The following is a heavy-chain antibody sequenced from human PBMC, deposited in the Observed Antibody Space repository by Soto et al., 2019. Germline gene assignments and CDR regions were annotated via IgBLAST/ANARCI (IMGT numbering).Heavy chain of an antibody. V-gene: IGHV1-8*01. CDR1: GYTFTSYD. Sequence: ASVKVSCKASGYTFTSYDINWVRQATGQGLEWMGWMNPNSGNTGYAQKFQGRVTMTRNTSISTAYMELSSLRSEDTAVYYCARDTYNEVVPAADRPDYYYYYYMDVWGKGTTVTVSS. CDR2: MNPNSGNT. CDR3: ARDTYNEVVPAADRPDYYYYYYMDV. D-gene: IGHD2-2*01. J-gene: IGHJ6*03.